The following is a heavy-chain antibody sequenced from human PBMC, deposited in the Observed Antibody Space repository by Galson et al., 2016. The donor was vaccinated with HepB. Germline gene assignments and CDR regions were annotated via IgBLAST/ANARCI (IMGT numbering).Heavy chain of an antibody. Sequence: SVKVSCKASGYTFTSYYMHWVRQAPGQGLEWMGIINPSGGSTSYAQKFQGRVTMTRDTSTSTVYMELSSLRSEDTAVYYCARMELRYFDWLFGGVGDGFDYWGQGTLVTVSS. CDR1: GYTFTSYY. V-gene: IGHV1-46*03. CDR3: ARMELRYFDWLFGGVGDGFDY. CDR2: INPSGGST. D-gene: IGHD3-9*01. J-gene: IGHJ4*02.